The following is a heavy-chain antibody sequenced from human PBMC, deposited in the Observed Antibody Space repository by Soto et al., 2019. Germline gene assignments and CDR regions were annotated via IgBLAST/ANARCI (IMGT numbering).Heavy chain of an antibody. V-gene: IGHV3-23*01. D-gene: IGHD1-1*01. Sequence: EVLLLESGGGLVQPGGSLRLSCATSGFTFPNYAMSWVRQAPGKGLEWLSIISANGGSTYYADSVKGRFTISRDNSKRTLFLQMNSLKTEDTGVYYCSTDLERREGAFDSWGQGTMVTVSS. CDR3: STDLERREGAFDS. J-gene: IGHJ3*02. CDR1: GFTFPNYA. CDR2: ISANGGST.